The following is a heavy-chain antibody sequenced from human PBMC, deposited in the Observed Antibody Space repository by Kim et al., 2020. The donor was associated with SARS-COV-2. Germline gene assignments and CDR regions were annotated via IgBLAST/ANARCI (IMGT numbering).Heavy chain of an antibody. CDR1: GGSFSGYY. V-gene: IGHV4-34*01. D-gene: IGHD3-9*01. J-gene: IGHJ6*02. CDR3: ARAVLLRYFDWRQYYYYGMDV. CDR2: INHSGST. Sequence: SETLSLTCAVYGGSFSGYYWSWIRQPPGKGLEWIGEINHSGSTNYNPSLKSRVTISVDTSKNQFSLKLSSVTAADTAVYYCARAVLLRYFDWRQYYYYGMDVWGQGTTVTVSS.